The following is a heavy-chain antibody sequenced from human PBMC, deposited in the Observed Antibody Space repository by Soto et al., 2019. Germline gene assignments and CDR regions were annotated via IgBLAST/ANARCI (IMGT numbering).Heavy chain of an antibody. Sequence: PGGSLRLSCAASGFTFSTYCMNWVRQAPGKGLEWLSSISDSGHYIYYADSVKGRFTISRDNAKNSLFLQMNRLRGEDTAVYYCARSGLALPYSASHWFDPWGHGTLVTVSS. D-gene: IGHD3-22*01. CDR3: ARSGLALPYSASHWFDP. J-gene: IGHJ5*02. V-gene: IGHV3-21*01. CDR2: ISDSGHYI. CDR1: GFTFSTYC.